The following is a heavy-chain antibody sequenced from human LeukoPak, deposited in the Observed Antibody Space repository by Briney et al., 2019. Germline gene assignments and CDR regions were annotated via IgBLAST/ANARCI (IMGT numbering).Heavy chain of an antibody. Sequence: ASVKVSCKASGGTFSSYAISWVRQAPGQGLEWMGGIIPIFGTANYAQKFQGRVTITADESTSTAYMELSSLRSEDTAVYYCARSAYSGSYFLIDPWGQGTLVTVSS. CDR1: GGTFSSYA. CDR2: IIPIFGTA. V-gene: IGHV1-69*13. J-gene: IGHJ5*02. CDR3: ARSAYSGSYFLIDP. D-gene: IGHD1-26*01.